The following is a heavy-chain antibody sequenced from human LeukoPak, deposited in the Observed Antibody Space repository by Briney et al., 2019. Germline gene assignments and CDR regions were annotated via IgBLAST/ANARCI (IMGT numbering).Heavy chain of an antibody. CDR1: GYTFTGYY. Sequence: GASVKVSCKASGYTFTGYYMHWVRQAPGQGLEWMGRINPNSGGTNYAQKFQGRVTMTRDTSISTAYMELSSLTSEDTAVYYCAKEGTASKPSDLDHWGQGILVTVSS. D-gene: IGHD1/OR15-1a*01. J-gene: IGHJ4*02. CDR3: AKEGTASKPSDLDH. V-gene: IGHV1-2*06. CDR2: INPNSGGT.